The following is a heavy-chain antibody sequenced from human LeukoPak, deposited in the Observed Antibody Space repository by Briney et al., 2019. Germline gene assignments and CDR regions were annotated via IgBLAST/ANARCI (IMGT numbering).Heavy chain of an antibody. CDR3: ARESLYDYAWGSYRNGMDV. J-gene: IGHJ6*02. D-gene: IGHD3-16*02. V-gene: IGHV4-59*01. CDR1: GGSISSYY. CDR2: IYYSGST. Sequence: KASETLSLTCTVSGGSISSYYWSWIRQPPGKGLEWIGYIYYSGSTNYNPSLKSRVTISVDTSKNQFSLKLSSVTAADMAVYYCARESLYDYAWGSYRNGMDVWGQGTTVTVSS.